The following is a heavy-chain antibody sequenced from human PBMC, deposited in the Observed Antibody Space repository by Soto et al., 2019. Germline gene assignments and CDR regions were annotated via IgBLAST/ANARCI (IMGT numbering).Heavy chain of an antibody. J-gene: IGHJ4*02. CDR3: TRGPRPISTGTGAY. CDR2: IYNDGTYS. D-gene: IGHD3-10*01. CDR1: GFIFKMYW. Sequence: GGSLRLSCAASGFIFKMYWMHWVRQSPGKGLVWISRIYNDGTYSDYADSVRGRFTISRDDVNDTLYLQMNNLRAEDSGLYYCTRGPRPISTGTGAYWGQGTQVTVSS. V-gene: IGHV3-74*01.